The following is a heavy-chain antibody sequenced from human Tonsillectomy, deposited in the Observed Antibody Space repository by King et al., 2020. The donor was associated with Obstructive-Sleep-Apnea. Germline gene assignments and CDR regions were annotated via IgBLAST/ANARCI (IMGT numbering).Heavy chain of an antibody. CDR3: ARSETATVTYVY. CDR2: IYYTGNT. V-gene: IGHV4-31*03. J-gene: IGHJ4*02. CDR1: GGSINSGVYY. D-gene: IGHD4-17*01. Sequence: VQLQESGPGLVKPSQTLSLTCTVSGGSINSGVYYWNWIRQHPGKALEWIGYIYYTGNTYYNPSLESRVTMSVDTSKNQFSLKLTSVTAADTAVYYCARSETATVTYVYWGQGTLVAVSS.